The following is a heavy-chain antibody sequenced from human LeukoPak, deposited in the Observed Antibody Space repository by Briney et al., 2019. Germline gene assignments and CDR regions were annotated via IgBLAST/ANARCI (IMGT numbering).Heavy chain of an antibody. CDR1: GGSISSYY. D-gene: IGHD2-15*01. CDR2: IYYSGST. Sequence: SETLSLTCTVSGGSISSYYWSWIRQPPGKGLEWIGYIYYSGSTNYNPSLKSRVTISVDTSKNQFSLKLSSVTAADTAVYYCARIRCSGGSCCLSHYVMDVWGQGTTVTVSS. J-gene: IGHJ6*02. V-gene: IGHV4-59*12. CDR3: ARIRCSGGSCCLSHYVMDV.